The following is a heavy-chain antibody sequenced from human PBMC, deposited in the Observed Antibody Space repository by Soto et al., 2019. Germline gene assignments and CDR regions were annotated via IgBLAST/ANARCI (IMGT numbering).Heavy chain of an antibody. V-gene: IGHV4-59*01. CDR2: IYYSGST. Sequence: ASETLSLTCTVSGGSISSYYWSWIRQPPGKGLEWIGYIYYSGSTNYNPSLKSRVTISVDTSKNQFSLKLSSVTAADTAVYYCARGNDFWRRHLDPWGQGTLVTVSS. J-gene: IGHJ5*02. CDR1: GGSISSYY. CDR3: ARGNDFWRRHLDP. D-gene: IGHD3-3*01.